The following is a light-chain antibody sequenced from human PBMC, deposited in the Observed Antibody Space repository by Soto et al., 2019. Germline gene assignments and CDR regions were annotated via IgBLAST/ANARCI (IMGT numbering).Light chain of an antibody. J-gene: IGKJ1*01. CDR1: QNIRTY. CDR3: QQTYITLWT. V-gene: IGKV1-39*01. Sequence: DIQMTQSPSSLSASVGDRVTITCRASQNIRTYVNWYQQKPGRAPKLLIFEASRLQSGVPSRFSGSGSGTDFTLTITSLQPEDFATYYCQQTYITLWTFGQGTKVDTK. CDR2: EAS.